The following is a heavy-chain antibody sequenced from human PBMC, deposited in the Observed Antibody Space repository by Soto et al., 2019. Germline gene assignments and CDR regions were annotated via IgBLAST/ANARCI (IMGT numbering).Heavy chain of an antibody. D-gene: IGHD4-4*01. Sequence: EVQVVESGGGLVQPGTSLRLFCEVSGLRIDDYAVHWVRQVPGKGLEWVSGIFWNSGGTGYADSVKGRFSISRDYAKNYVYMQMNSLRAEDTAVYYCARPLWRDDYNWGYFDLWGRGTLVTVSS. CDR1: GLRIDDYA. J-gene: IGHJ2*01. CDR3: ARPLWRDDYNWGYFDL. V-gene: IGHV3-9*01. CDR2: IFWNSGGT.